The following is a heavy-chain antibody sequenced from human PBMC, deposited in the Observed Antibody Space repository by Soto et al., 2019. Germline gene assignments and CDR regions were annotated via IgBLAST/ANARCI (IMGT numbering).Heavy chain of an antibody. D-gene: IGHD3-9*01. CDR3: ARDGANDILTGYFRAGAYGMDV. CDR2: IIPIFGTA. CDR1: GGTFSSYA. J-gene: IGHJ6*02. Sequence: QVQLVQSGAEVKKPGSSVKVSCKASGGTFSSYAISWVRQAPGQGLEWMGGIIPIFGTANYAQKFQGRVTITADESTSTAYMALSSLRSEDTAVYYCARDGANDILTGYFRAGAYGMDVWGQGTTVTVSS. V-gene: IGHV1-69*01.